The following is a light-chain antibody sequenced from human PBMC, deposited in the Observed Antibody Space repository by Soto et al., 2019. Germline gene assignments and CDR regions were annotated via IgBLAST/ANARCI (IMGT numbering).Light chain of an antibody. Sequence: EVVLTQFPVTLSLSPGGKATLSCRASQSVSGNYLAWYQHQPGRPPRMLINAASDRVPGIPDRFVGSGSGTDFTLNITRLEPEDFAVYYCQQYSRSPYAFGPGTKLEVK. V-gene: IGKV3-20*01. CDR3: QQYSRSPYA. J-gene: IGKJ1*01. CDR2: AAS. CDR1: QSVSGNY.